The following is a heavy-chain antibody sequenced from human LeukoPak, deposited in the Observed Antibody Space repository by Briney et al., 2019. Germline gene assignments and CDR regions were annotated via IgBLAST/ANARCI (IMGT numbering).Heavy chain of an antibody. Sequence: PGGSLRLSCAASGFTFSNAWMSWVRQAPGKGLEWVGRIKSKTDGGTTDYAAPVKGRFTISRDGSKNTLYLQMNSLKTEDTAVYYCTTDRLPGDFDWLLGFDYWGQGTLVTVSS. J-gene: IGHJ4*02. CDR3: TTDRLPGDFDWLLGFDY. V-gene: IGHV3-15*01. D-gene: IGHD3-9*01. CDR2: IKSKTDGGTT. CDR1: GFTFSNAW.